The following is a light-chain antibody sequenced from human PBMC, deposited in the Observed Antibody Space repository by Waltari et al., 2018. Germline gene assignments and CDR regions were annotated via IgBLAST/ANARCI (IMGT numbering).Light chain of an antibody. CDR1: QSISSW. Sequence: DIQITQSPSTLSASLGDTVTITCRASQSISSWLAWYQQKPGKAPKLLIYKASSLESGVPSRFSGSGSGTEFTLTISSLQPDDFATYYCQQYNSLWTFGQGTKVEIK. CDR3: QQYNSLWT. J-gene: IGKJ1*01. CDR2: KAS. V-gene: IGKV1-5*03.